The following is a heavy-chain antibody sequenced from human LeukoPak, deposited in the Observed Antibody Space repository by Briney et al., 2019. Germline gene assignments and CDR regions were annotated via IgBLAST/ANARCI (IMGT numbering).Heavy chain of an antibody. J-gene: IGHJ4*02. CDR1: GGSFSGYY. Sequence: SETLSLTCAVYGGSFSGYYWSWIRQPPGKGLEWIGEINHSGSTNYNPPLKSRVTISVDTSKNQFSLKLSSVTDADTAVYYCARLGGDYADYGHYWGQGTLVTVSS. CDR3: ARLGGDYADYGHY. CDR2: INHSGST. V-gene: IGHV4-34*01. D-gene: IGHD4-17*01.